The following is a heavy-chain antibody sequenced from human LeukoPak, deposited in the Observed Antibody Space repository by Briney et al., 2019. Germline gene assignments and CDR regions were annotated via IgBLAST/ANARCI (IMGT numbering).Heavy chain of an antibody. CDR3: ASRTEKDYDFWSGKIDY. D-gene: IGHD3-3*01. V-gene: IGHV4-34*01. CDR1: GGSFSGYY. CDR2: INHSGST. J-gene: IGHJ4*02. Sequence: SETLSLTCAVYGGSFSGYYWSWIRQPPGKGLEWIGEINHSGSTNYNPSLKSRVTISVDTSKNQFSLKLSSVTAADTAVYYCASRTEKDYDFWSGKIDYWGQGTLVTVSS.